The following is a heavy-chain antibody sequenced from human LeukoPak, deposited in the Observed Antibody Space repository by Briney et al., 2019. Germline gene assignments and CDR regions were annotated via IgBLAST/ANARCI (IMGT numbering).Heavy chain of an antibody. CDR3: ARVWGLAVAGGEIEY. J-gene: IGHJ4*02. D-gene: IGHD6-13*01. V-gene: IGHV3-48*02. Sequence: GGSLRLSCAASGFTFSSYSMNWVRQAPGKGLEWVSYISSSGTTIYYAGSVKGRFTISRDNAKNSLYLQMNSLRDEDTAVYYCARVWGLAVAGGEIEYWGQGTLVTVSS. CDR1: GFTFSSYS. CDR2: ISSSGTTI.